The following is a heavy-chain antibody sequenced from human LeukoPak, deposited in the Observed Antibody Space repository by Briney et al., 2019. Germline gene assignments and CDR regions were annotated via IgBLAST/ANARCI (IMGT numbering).Heavy chain of an antibody. Sequence: GGSLRLSCAASGFTFRSHDMSWVRQAPGKGLEWVSSISSSSSYIYYADSVEGRFTISRDNAKNSLYLQMNSLRAEDTAVYYCARDSSDNDYWGQGTLVTVSS. D-gene: IGHD6-19*01. CDR2: ISSSSSYI. J-gene: IGHJ4*02. CDR3: ARDSSDNDY. CDR1: GFTFRSHD. V-gene: IGHV3-21*01.